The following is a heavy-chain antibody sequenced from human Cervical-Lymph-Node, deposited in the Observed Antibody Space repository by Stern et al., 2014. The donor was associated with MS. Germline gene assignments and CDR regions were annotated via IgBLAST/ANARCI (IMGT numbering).Heavy chain of an antibody. CDR3: ATTRWDLFTWNWFDP. D-gene: IGHD1-26*01. CDR2: IHDSGST. CDR1: GGSISSSGYY. V-gene: IGHV4-61*02. J-gene: IGHJ5*02. Sequence: MQLVESGPGLVKPSQTLSLTCTVSGGSISSSGYYWSWIRQPADKGLEWIGRIHDSGSTYYNPSLKSRVTISMDTAKHQFSLKRTSVTAADTAVYYCATTRWDLFTWNWFDPWGQGTLVTVSS.